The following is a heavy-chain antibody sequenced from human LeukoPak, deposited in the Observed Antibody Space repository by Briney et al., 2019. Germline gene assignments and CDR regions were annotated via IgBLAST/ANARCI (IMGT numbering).Heavy chain of an antibody. V-gene: IGHV4-59*08. J-gene: IGHJ4*02. CDR1: GGSLNNYY. CDR3: ARFTDSGGYIDY. D-gene: IGHD3-22*01. CDR2: IYYSGST. Sequence: SETLSLTCTVSGGSLNNYYWTWIRQPPGRGLEWIGHIYYSGSTYYNPSLKSRVTISVDTSKNQVSLKLSSVTAADTAVYYCARFTDSGGYIDYWGQGTLVTVSS.